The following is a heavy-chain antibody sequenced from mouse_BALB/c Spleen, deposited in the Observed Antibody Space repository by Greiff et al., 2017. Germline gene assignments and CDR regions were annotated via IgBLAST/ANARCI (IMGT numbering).Heavy chain of an antibody. J-gene: IGHJ4*01. CDR3: ASPITTVVEGAMDY. D-gene: IGHD1-1*01. CDR1: GYTFTDYV. V-gene: IGHV1-77*01. Sequence: VQLQQSGPELVKPGASVKMSCKASGYTFTDYVISWVKQRTGQGLEWIGEIYPGSGSTYYNEKFKGKATLTADKSSNTAYMQLSSLTSEDSAVYFCASPITTVVEGAMDYWGQGTSVTVSS. CDR2: IYPGSGST.